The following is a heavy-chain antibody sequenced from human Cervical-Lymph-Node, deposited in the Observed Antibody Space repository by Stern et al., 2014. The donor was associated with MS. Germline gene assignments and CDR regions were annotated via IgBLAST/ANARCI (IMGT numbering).Heavy chain of an antibody. J-gene: IGHJ5*02. CDR1: KYNFNTHW. Sequence: EVQLEESGAEVKKPGESLKISCKGSKYNFNTHWIAWVRQMPGKGLEWLGNIYTGNSDTRYNPSLQGQVSISADKSITTASLHFSSLKAPDSAMYFCARHGGPNWNHEAHNWFDPWGQGTLVTVSS. CDR3: ARHGGPNWNHEAHNWFDP. CDR2: IYTGNSDT. D-gene: IGHD1-14*01. V-gene: IGHV5-51*03.